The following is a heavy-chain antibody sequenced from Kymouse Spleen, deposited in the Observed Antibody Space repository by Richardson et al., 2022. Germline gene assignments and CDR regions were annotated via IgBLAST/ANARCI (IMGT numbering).Heavy chain of an antibody. J-gene: IGHJ6*02. CDR1: GFTFSSYG. D-gene: IGHD2-2*02. CDR3: ARDRNIVVVPAAMDYYYYGMDV. Sequence: QVQLVESGGGVVQPGRSLRLSCAASGFTFSSYGMHWVRQAPGKGLEWVAVIWYDGSNKYYADSVKGRFTISRDNSKNTLYLQMNSLRAEDTAVYYCARDRNIVVVPAAMDYYYYGMDVWGQGTTVTVSS. CDR2: IWYDGSNK. V-gene: IGHV3-33*01.